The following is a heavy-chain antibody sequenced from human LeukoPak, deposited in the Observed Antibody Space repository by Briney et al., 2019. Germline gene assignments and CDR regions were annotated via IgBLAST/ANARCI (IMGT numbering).Heavy chain of an antibody. CDR2: ISSSSSYI. D-gene: IGHD2-21*02. J-gene: IGHJ5*02. CDR3: ARDWGSSDSHNWFDP. V-gene: IGHV3-21*01. Sequence: GGSLRLSCAASGFTFSSYSMNWVRQAPGKGLEWVSSISSSSSYIYYADSVKGRFTISRDNAKNSLYLQMNSLRAEDTAVYYCARDWGSSDSHNWFDPWGQGTLVTVSS. CDR1: GFTFSSYS.